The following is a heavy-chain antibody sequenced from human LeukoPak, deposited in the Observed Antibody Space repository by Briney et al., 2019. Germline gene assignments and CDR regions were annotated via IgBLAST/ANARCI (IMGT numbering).Heavy chain of an antibody. J-gene: IGHJ6*02. CDR1: VNTFLTYV. CDR2: MNPYRWEK. D-gene: IGHD3-10*01. CDR3: ARAVFYGSGRYYNLNPGDYYSYYGMDV. V-gene: IGHV1-8*01. Sequence: GSVKDSCQASVNTFLTYVINWVRQATGQGRAGMGWMNPYRWEKYYVHKLQGRVTQTRNTSPDTPYISLSTLRSEETAVCYCARAVFYGSGRYYNLNPGDYYSYYGMDVWGQGTTVTVSS.